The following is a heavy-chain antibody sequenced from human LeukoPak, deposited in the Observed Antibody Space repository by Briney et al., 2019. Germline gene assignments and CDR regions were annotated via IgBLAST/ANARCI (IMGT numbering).Heavy chain of an antibody. D-gene: IGHD1-26*01. Sequence: PGRSLRLSCAASGFTFDDYAMHWVRQAPGKGLEWVSGINWNSGSIGYAGSVKGRFTISRDNAKSSLFLQMNSLGAEDTALYYRAKAVGYSGSREYYFDYWGQGTLVTVSS. J-gene: IGHJ4*02. CDR3: AKAVGYSGSREYYFDY. CDR2: INWNSGSI. V-gene: IGHV3-9*01. CDR1: GFTFDDYA.